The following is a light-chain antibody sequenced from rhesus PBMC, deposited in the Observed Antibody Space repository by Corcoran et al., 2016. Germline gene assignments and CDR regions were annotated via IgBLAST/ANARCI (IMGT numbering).Light chain of an antibody. V-gene: IGKV3-10*01. CDR1: QSVSSY. CDR3: YQHSSGYS. CDR2: GAS. Sequence: QVILTQSPATLSFSPGERATLSCRASQSVSSYLAWYQQKPGQAPRLLIYGASSRATGIPNRFSGSGYGTDFTLTINSLEPEDVRVYHCYQHSSGYSFGQGTKVELK. J-gene: IGKJ2*01.